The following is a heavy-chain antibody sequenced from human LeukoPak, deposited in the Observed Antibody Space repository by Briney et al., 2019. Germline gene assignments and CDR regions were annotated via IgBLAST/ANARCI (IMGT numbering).Heavy chain of an antibody. V-gene: IGHV1-3*01. CDR3: ARVHKDNWSGDY. CDR1: GYDFNKYV. D-gene: IGHD1-1*01. CDR2: VNPGTGNT. Sequence: GASVKVSCKASGYDFNKYVVHWVRQAPGQRPEWMGWVNPGTGNTNYLEKFQDRVTITRDTSETIVYMELSRLRSEDTAFYYCARVHKDNWSGDYWGQGTQVTVSS. J-gene: IGHJ4*02.